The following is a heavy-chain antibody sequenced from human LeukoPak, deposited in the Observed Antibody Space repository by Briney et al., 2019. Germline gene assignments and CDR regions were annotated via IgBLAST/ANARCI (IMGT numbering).Heavy chain of an antibody. CDR1: GGSISSSSYY. D-gene: IGHD6-19*01. CDR3: ARDLSYVTGYSSGLWNWFDP. CDR2: IYYSGST. Sequence: SETLSLTCTVSGGSISSSSYYWGWIRQPPGKGLEWIGSIYYSGSTYYNPSLKGRVTISVDTSKNQFSLKLSSVTAADTAVYYCARDLSYVTGYSSGLWNWFDPWGQGTLVTVSS. J-gene: IGHJ5*02. V-gene: IGHV4-39*07.